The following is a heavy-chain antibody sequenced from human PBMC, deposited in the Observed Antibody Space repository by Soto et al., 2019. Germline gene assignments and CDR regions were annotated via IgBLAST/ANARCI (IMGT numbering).Heavy chain of an antibody. Sequence: PSGTLSVTCPIPGAFICNCLGYWGLIRKAPGKGVEWIASIKYSGTTFYNPSLKSRVTLSVDTSKNQFALKLSSVTAAETAVYYCARHGITGSYYDGFDIWGQGTMVT. CDR3: ARHGITGSYYDGFDI. V-gene: IGHV4-39*01. CDR2: IKYSGTT. J-gene: IGHJ3*02. CDR1: GAFICNCLGY. D-gene: IGHD1-26*01.